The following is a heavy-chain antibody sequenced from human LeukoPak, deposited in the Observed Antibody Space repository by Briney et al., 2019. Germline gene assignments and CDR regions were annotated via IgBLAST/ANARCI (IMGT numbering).Heavy chain of an antibody. CDR2: ISGSGGST. V-gene: IGHV3-23*01. CDR3: AKAAVYTRGGGPAAILKTTYYYYMDV. Sequence: GGSLRLSCAASGFTFSSYAMSWVRQAPGKGLEWVSAISGSGGSTYYADSVKGRFTISRDNSKNTLYLQMNSLRAEDTAVYYCAKAAVYTRGGGPAAILKTTYYYYMDVWGKGTTVTVSS. CDR1: GFTFSSYA. D-gene: IGHD2-2*02. J-gene: IGHJ6*03.